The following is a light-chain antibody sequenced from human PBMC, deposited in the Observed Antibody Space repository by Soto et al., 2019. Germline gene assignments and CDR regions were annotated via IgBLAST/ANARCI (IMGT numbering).Light chain of an antibody. CDR1: QSVSSN. Sequence: EIVMTQSPATLSVSPGERATLSCRASQSVSSNLAWYQQKPGQAPRLLIYGASSRATGIPDRFSGSGSGTDFTLTISRLEPEDFATYYCLQANTFPITFGQGTRLEI. J-gene: IGKJ5*01. CDR2: GAS. CDR3: LQANTFPIT. V-gene: IGKV3D-15*01.